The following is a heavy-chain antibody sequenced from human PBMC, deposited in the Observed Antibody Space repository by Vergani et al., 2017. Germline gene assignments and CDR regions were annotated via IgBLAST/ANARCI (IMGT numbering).Heavy chain of an antibody. CDR2: ISSSSGYI. Sequence: EVQLVESGGGLVKPGGSLRLSCAASGFTFSSYSMNWVRQAPGKGLEWVSSISSSSGYIYYADSGKGRFTISRDNAKNSLYLQMNSLRAEDTAVYYCARDLFYNDSSGYYSGFFDYWGQGTLVTVSS. J-gene: IGHJ4*02. CDR3: ARDLFYNDSSGYYSGFFDY. D-gene: IGHD3-22*01. V-gene: IGHV3-21*01. CDR1: GFTFSSYS.